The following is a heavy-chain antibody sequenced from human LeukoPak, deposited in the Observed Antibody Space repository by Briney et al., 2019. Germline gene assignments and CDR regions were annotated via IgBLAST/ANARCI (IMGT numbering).Heavy chain of an antibody. CDR3: ATRREVGGSNLQYNWLDP. V-gene: IGHV4-59*08. CDR2: IFDSGNT. Sequence: SETLSLTCTVSGDSITSYTWNWARQPPGKGLEWIGAIFDSGNTIYNPSLQSRVSMSMDASNNQLFLNLKSVTESDTAVYYCATRREVGGSNLQYNWLDPWGQGILVTVSS. CDR1: GDSITSYT. J-gene: IGHJ5*02. D-gene: IGHD4-11*01.